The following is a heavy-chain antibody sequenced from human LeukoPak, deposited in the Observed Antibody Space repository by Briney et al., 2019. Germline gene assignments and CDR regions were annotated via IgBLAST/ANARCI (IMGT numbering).Heavy chain of an antibody. J-gene: IGHJ4*02. CDR1: GFTFSSYW. V-gene: IGHV3-7*01. D-gene: IGHD3-22*01. CDR3: ARDGGYYDSSGYSFDY. Sequence: GGSLRLSCAASGFTFSSYWMSWVRQAPGKGLEWVANIKQDGSEKYYVDSVKGRFTISRDNAKNSLYLQMNSLRAEDTAVYYCARDGGYYDSSGYSFDYWGQGTLVTVSS. CDR2: IKQDGSEK.